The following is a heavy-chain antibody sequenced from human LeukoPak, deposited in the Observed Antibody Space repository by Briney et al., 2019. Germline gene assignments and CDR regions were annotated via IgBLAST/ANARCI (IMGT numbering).Heavy chain of an antibody. D-gene: IGHD3-9*01. CDR3: ARLTGDNYFDS. Sequence: ASVKVSCTASGYTFTGYYMHWVRQAPGQGLEWMGWINPSSGATEYAQKFQGRVTMTRDTSISTAYMELSRLTSDDTAVCYCARLTGDNYFDSWGQGTLVTVSS. CDR2: INPSSGAT. V-gene: IGHV1-2*02. J-gene: IGHJ4*02. CDR1: GYTFTGYY.